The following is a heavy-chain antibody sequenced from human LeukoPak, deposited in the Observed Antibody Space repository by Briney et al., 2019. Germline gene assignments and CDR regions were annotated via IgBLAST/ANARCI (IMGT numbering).Heavy chain of an antibody. V-gene: IGHV3-30-3*01. Sequence: PGRSLRLSCAASGFTFSSYAMHWARQAPGKGLEWVAVISYDGSNKYYADSVKGRFTISRDNSKNTLYLQMNSLRAEDTAVYYCAREYSSSSDYWGQGTLVTVSS. CDR3: AREYSSSSDY. D-gene: IGHD6-6*01. CDR2: ISYDGSNK. CDR1: GFTFSSYA. J-gene: IGHJ4*02.